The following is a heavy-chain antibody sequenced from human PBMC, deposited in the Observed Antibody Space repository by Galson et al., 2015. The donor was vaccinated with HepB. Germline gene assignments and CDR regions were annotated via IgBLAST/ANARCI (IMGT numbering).Heavy chain of an antibody. CDR3: ARPYYYDSSGYYPRWYFDL. D-gene: IGHD3-22*01. J-gene: IGHJ2*01. CDR1: GYSFTSYW. V-gene: IGHV5-51*01. Sequence: QSGAEVKKPGESLKISCKGSGYSFTSYWIGWVRQMPGKGLEWMGIIYPGVSDTRYSPSFQGQVTISADKSISTAYLQWSSLKASDTAMYYCARPYYYDSSGYYPRWYFDLWGRGTLVTVSS. CDR2: IYPGVSDT.